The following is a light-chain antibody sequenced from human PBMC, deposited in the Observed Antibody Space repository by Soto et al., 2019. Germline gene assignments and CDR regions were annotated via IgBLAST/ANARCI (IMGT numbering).Light chain of an antibody. J-gene: IGKJ1*01. CDR3: QQYNSYSRTWT. V-gene: IGKV1-5*01. CDR2: DAS. Sequence: DIQMTQSPSTLSASVGDRVTFTCRASQSISSWLAWYQQKPGKAPKLLIYDASSLESGVPSRFSGSGSGTEFTLTISSLQPDDFATYYCQQYNSYSRTWTFGQGTKVEIK. CDR1: QSISSW.